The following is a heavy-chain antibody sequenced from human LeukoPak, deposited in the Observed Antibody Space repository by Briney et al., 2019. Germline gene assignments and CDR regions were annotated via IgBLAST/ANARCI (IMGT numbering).Heavy chain of an antibody. Sequence: GGSLRLSCAASGFTFSSYAMSWVRQAPGKGLEWVSAISGSGDSTYYADSVKGRFTISRDNSKNTLYLQMNSLRAEDTAVYYCAKVPSPMVRGVITKYYFDYWGQGTLVTVSS. CDR3: AKVPSPMVRGVITKYYFDY. CDR1: GFTFSSYA. CDR2: ISGSGDST. D-gene: IGHD3-10*01. V-gene: IGHV3-23*01. J-gene: IGHJ4*02.